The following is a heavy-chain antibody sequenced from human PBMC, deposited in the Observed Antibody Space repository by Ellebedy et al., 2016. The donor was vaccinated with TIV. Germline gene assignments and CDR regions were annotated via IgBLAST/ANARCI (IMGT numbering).Heavy chain of an antibody. CDR1: GFSFSSYA. D-gene: IGHD1-26*01. CDR2: VNGAGAKT. J-gene: IGHJ2*01. V-gene: IGHV3-23*01. CDR3: AREIEKGGYFDL. Sequence: GGSLRLXXAASGFSFSSYAMNWVRQAPGKGLEWVSTVNGAGAKTYYADAVKGRFTISRDNSKNTLYLQMNSLRAEDTAVYYCAREIEKGGYFDLWGRGTLVTVS.